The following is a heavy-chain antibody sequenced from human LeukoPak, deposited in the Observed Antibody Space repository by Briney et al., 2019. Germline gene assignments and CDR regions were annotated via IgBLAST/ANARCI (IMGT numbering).Heavy chain of an antibody. CDR1: GGSISTSSSYY. V-gene: IGHV4-39*01. CDR2: IYYTGDT. Sequence: SETLSLTCTVSGGSISTSSSYYWGWIRQPPGKGLEWIGSIYYTGDTYYNSSLKSRVTISVDTSKNQFALKLTSVTAADTALYYCARLRGYTYGNPGYWGQGSLVAVSS. D-gene: IGHD5-18*01. J-gene: IGHJ4*02. CDR3: ARLRGYTYGNPGY.